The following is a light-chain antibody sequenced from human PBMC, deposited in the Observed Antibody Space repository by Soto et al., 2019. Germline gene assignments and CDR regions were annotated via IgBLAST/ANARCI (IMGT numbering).Light chain of an antibody. CDR3: MQGTHWPPT. CDR2: KAS. Sequence: DVVMTQSPLSLPVTLGQPVSISCRSSQSIVYSDGNAYLSWFQQRPGQSPRRLIYKASNRDSGVPDRFSGSGSGTDFTLQISRVEAEDVGIYYCMQGTHWPPTFGRGTRVEIK. J-gene: IGKJ1*01. V-gene: IGKV2-30*01. CDR1: QSIVYSDGNAY.